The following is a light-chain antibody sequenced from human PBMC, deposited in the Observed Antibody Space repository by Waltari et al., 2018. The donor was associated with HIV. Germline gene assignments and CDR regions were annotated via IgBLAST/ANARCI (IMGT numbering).Light chain of an antibody. CDR3: LQTLQLPRT. J-gene: IGKJ3*01. CDR2: LGS. V-gene: IGKV2-28*01. Sequence: DIVMTKSPVSLPVTPGEPASISCRSSQSLLHSNGKNYLDWYLQKPGQSPQLLIFLGSYRASGVPDRFSGSGSGTDFTLKISKVEAEDVGVYYCLQTLQLPRTFGPGTKVDIK. CDR1: QSLLHSNGKNY.